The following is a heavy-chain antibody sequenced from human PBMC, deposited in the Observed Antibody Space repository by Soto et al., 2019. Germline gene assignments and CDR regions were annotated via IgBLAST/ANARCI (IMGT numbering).Heavy chain of an antibody. CDR3: ARVSATGTRWLDP. Sequence: KPSETLSLTCTVSGGSISSGAYYWSWVRQPPGKGLEWIGYIHHNGNSYNNPSLKSRVSMSLDTSKNQFSLNLTAVTAADTAVYFCARVSATGTRWLDPWGQGTLVTVYS. CDR1: GGSISSGAYY. CDR2: IHHNGNS. J-gene: IGHJ5*02. D-gene: IGHD6-13*01. V-gene: IGHV4-31*03.